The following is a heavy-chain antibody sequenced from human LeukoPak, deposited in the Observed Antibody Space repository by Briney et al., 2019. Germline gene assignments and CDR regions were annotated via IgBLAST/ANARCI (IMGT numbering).Heavy chain of an antibody. CDR1: GGTFSSYA. CDR2: INPNSGGT. J-gene: IGHJ6*02. CDR3: ARAHYYDSSGYYRSYYYYGMDV. Sequence: ASVKVSCKASGGTFSSYAISWVRQAPGQGLEWMGWINPNSGGTNYAQKFQGRVTMTRDTSISTAYMELSRLRSDDTAVYYCARAHYYDSSGYYRSYYYYGMDVWGQGTTVTVSS. D-gene: IGHD3-22*01. V-gene: IGHV1-2*02.